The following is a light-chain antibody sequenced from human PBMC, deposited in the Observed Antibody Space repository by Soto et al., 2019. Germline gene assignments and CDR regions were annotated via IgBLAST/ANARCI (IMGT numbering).Light chain of an antibody. CDR1: KLGDKY. V-gene: IGLV3-1*01. Sequence: SYELTQPPSVSVSPGQTASITCSGDKLGDKYASWYQQKPGQSPVLVIYQDAKRPSGIPERFSGSNSGNTATLTISGTQAMDEADYYCQAWDTSRVVFGGGTKLTVL. J-gene: IGLJ2*01. CDR2: QDA. CDR3: QAWDTSRVV.